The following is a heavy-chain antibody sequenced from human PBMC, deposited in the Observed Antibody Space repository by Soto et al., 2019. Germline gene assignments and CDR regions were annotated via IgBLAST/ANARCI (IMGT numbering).Heavy chain of an antibody. D-gene: IGHD1-26*01. CDR2: ISGSGVSI. V-gene: IGHV3-23*01. CDR3: AKRNSIGLRSYFDRFDP. J-gene: IGHJ5*02. CDR1: GFTFSDFA. Sequence: GGSLRLSCAVSGFTFSDFAVCWVRQAPGKGLEWVSTISGSGVSIYDADSVKGRFTISRDNSKNTLYLQMNSLRAEDTAVYYCAKRNSIGLRSYFDRFDPWGQGTLVTVSS.